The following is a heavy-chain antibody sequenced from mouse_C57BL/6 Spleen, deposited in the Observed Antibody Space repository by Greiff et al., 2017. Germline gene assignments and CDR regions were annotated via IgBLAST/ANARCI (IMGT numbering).Heavy chain of an antibody. J-gene: IGHJ1*03. CDR3: ARENYGSSFWYFDV. CDR2: ISYDGSN. D-gene: IGHD1-1*01. V-gene: IGHV3-6*01. CDR1: SYSITSGYY. Sequence: ESGPGLVKPSQSLSLTCSVTSYSITSGYYWNWIRQFPGNKLEWMGYISYDGSNNYNPSLKNRTSITRDTSKNQIFLKLNSLTTEDTATYYCARENYGSSFWYFDVWGTGTTVTVSS.